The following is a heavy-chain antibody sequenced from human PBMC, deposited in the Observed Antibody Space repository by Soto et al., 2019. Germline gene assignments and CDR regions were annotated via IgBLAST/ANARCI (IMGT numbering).Heavy chain of an antibody. V-gene: IGHV4-39*01. CDR1: GGSISSSSYY. J-gene: IGHJ5*02. CDR3: ASCSGYCSSTSCYEWFDP. CDR2: IYYSGST. Sequence: SETLSLTCTVSGGSISSSSYYWGWIRQPPGKGLEWIGSIYYSGSTYYNPSLKSRVTISVDTSKNQFSLKLSSVTAADTAVYYCASCSGYCSSTSCYEWFDPWGQGTLVTVSS. D-gene: IGHD2-2*01.